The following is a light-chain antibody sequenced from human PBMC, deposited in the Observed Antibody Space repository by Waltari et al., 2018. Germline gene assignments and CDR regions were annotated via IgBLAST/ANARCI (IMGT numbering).Light chain of an antibody. J-gene: IGLJ2*01. CDR2: DVS. Sequence: QSALTQPASVSGSPGQSITISCTGTSSDVGGYNYVSWYQQHPGEAPKLMIYDVSNRPSGVSSRFSGSKSGNTASLTISGLQAEDEADYYCSSYTSSDTVLFGGGTKLTVL. V-gene: IGLV2-14*01. CDR1: SSDVGGYNY. CDR3: SSYTSSDTVL.